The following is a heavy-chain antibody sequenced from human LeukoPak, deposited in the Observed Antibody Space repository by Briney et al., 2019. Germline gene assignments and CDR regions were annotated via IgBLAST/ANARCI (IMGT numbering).Heavy chain of an antibody. J-gene: IGHJ4*02. CDR1: GYTFINYA. CDR2: INAYNGDT. Sequence: ASVKVSCKASGYTFINYAIHWVRQAPGQRLEWMGWINAYNGDTEYSQRFQGRVTMTTDTSTSTAYMELRSLRSDDTAVYYCARDSDLGYCSSTSCLLGDYWGQGTLVTVSS. CDR3: ARDSDLGYCSSTSCLLGDY. V-gene: IGHV1-3*01. D-gene: IGHD2-2*01.